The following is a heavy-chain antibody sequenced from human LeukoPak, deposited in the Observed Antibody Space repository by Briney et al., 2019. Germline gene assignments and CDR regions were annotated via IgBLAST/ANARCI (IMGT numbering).Heavy chain of an antibody. D-gene: IGHD3-22*01. J-gene: IGHJ6*02. CDR3: ARDRRPYYDSSGYYPHGMDV. CDR2: ISNSGTYI. CDR1: GFTFSTYN. V-gene: IGHV3-21*01. Sequence: GGSLRLSCAASGFTFSTYNMNWVRQAPGKGLEWVSSISNSGTYIYYADSVKGRFTISRDNAKNSLFLQMNSLRAEDTAVYYCARDRRPYYDSSGYYPHGMDVWGQGTTVTVFS.